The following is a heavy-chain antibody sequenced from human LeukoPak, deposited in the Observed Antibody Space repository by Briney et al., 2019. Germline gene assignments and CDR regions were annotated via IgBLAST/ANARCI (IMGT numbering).Heavy chain of an antibody. V-gene: IGHV4-34*01. CDR1: GGSYSGYY. CDR2: TNHSGST. CDR3: ARVGALGYYDSSGYYPTEN. D-gene: IGHD3-22*01. Sequence: SETLSLTCAVYGGSYSGYYWSWIRQPPGKGLEWIGETNHSGSTNYNPSLKSRVTISVDTSKNQFSLKLSSVTAADTAVYYCARVGALGYYDSSGYYPTENWGQGTLVTVSS. J-gene: IGHJ4*02.